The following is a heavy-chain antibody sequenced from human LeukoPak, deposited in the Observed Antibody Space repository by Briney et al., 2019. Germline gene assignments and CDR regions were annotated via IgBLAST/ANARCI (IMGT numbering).Heavy chain of an antibody. CDR2: IYYRDST. D-gene: IGHD3-22*01. CDR1: GGSISSGGYY. CDR3: ARDNYNDTSAYALHI. V-gene: IGHV4-31*03. Sequence: SETLSLTCTVSGGSISSGGYYWSWIRQHPGKGLEWIGHIYYRDSTYYNPSLKSRVTISADTSKNQFSLELSSVTAADTAVYYCARDNYNDTSAYALHIWGQGTMVTVPS. J-gene: IGHJ3*02.